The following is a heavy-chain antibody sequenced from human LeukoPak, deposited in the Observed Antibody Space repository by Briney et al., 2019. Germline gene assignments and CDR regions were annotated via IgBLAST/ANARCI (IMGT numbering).Heavy chain of an antibody. CDR3: ARRFYEYNVYDRHFDS. CDR1: GFTFSRDW. D-gene: IGHD3-16*01. V-gene: IGHV3-74*03. Sequence: GGSLRLSCADSGFTFSRDWMHWVRQAPGKGPEWVSRISDDRSITTYADSVQGRFTISRDNAKSTVFLQMNSLRVEDTAVYFCARRFYEYNVYDRHFDSWGQGILVTVSS. J-gene: IGHJ4*02. CDR2: ISDDRSIT.